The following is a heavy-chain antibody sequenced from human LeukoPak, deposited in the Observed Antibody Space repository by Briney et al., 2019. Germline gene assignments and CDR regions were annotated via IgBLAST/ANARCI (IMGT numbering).Heavy chain of an antibody. D-gene: IGHD3-10*01. CDR1: GFTFSNYW. Sequence: GGSLTLSCAASGFTFSNYWMNWVRLAPGKGREGVAIIKKDGTEKIYVDSGGGRFTISRDNAKDTLYLQMNSLRAEDTAVYYCPARAGGLFDYWGQGTLVTVSS. CDR2: IKKDGTEK. V-gene: IGHV3-7*01. CDR3: PARAGGLFDY. J-gene: IGHJ4*02.